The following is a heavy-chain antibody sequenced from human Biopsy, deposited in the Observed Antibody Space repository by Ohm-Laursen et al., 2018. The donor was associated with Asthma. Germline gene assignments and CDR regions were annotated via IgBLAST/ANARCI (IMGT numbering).Heavy chain of an antibody. Sequence: SHTLSLTCTVSYGYITSSGYYWTWIRQPPGKGLEWIGFIYYSGSTYYNPSLKSRVSISIDTSKNQFSLKLSSVTAADTAVYYCARAQDYYDSRGYYRSFDYWGQGTLVTVSS. V-gene: IGHV4-31*03. CDR1: YGYITSSGYY. D-gene: IGHD3-22*01. CDR2: IYYSGST. J-gene: IGHJ4*02. CDR3: ARAQDYYDSRGYYRSFDY.